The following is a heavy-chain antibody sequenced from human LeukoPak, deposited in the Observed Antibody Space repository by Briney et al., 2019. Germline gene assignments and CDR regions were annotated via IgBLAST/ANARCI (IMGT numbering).Heavy chain of an antibody. CDR2: IGSSGSAGGNI. CDR1: GFSFSGFG. J-gene: IGHJ5*02. Sequence: GGSLRLSCAASGFSFSGFGMNWVRQAPGKGLEWISYIGSSGSAGGNIYYAVSVKGRFTTSRDNSKNSLYLQMSSLTTEDTAFYYCTAFIMPTTYNWFAPWGQGTLVIVSS. CDR3: TAFIMPTTYNWFAP. D-gene: IGHD5-12*01. V-gene: IGHV3-48*04.